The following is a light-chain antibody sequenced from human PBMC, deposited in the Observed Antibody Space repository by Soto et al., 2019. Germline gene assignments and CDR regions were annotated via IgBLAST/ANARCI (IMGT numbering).Light chain of an antibody. CDR3: QQSYTTPWT. V-gene: IGKV1-39*01. J-gene: IGKJ1*01. CDR2: AAS. Sequence: DLQMTQSPSSLSASVGDRVTITCRASQSITSYLNWYQQKPGKAPQLLIYAASSLQSGVPSRFSGSGSGTAFTLTISSLQPVDFATYFCQQSYTTPWTFGQGTKVEVK. CDR1: QSITSY.